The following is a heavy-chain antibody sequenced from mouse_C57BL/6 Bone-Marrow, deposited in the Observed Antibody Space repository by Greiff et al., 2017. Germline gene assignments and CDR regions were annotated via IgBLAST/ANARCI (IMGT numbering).Heavy chain of an antibody. CDR2: ISDGGSYT. D-gene: IGHD1-1*01. Sequence: EVKLVESGGGLVKPGGSLKLSCAASGFTFSSYAMSWVRQTPEKRLEWVATISDGGSYTYYPDNVKGRFTISRDNAKNNLYLQRSHLKSEDTAMYYCARYGSSSFAYWGQGTLVTVSA. V-gene: IGHV5-4*03. CDR1: GFTFSSYA. J-gene: IGHJ3*01. CDR3: ARYGSSSFAY.